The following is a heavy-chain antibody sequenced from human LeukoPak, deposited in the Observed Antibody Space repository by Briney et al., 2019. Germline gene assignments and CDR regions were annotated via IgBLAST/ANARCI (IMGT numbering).Heavy chain of an antibody. CDR1: GFTFSSYS. V-gene: IGHV3-21*01. Sequence: PGGSLRLSCAASGFTFSSYSMNWVRQAPGKGLEWVSSISSSSSYIYYAHSVKGRFTISRDNAKDSLYLQMNSLRAEDTAVYYCARDRTAAAGMVDYWGQGTLVTVSS. CDR3: ARDRTAAAGMVDY. D-gene: IGHD6-13*01. CDR2: ISSSSSYI. J-gene: IGHJ4*02.